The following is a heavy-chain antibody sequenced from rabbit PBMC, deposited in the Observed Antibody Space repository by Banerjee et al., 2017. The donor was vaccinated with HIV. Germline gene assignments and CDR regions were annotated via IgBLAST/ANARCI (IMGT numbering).Heavy chain of an antibody. V-gene: IGHV1S40*01. Sequence: QSLEESGGDLVKPGASLTLTCTASGFSFSSGYWICWVRQAPGKGLEWIACIYTSSGSTYYASWAKGRFTISKTSSTTVTLQMTSLTAADTATYFCARTSSSGSAYGMDLWGQGTLVTVS. CDR3: ARTSSSGSAYGMDL. CDR1: GFSFSSGYW. D-gene: IGHD1-1*01. J-gene: IGHJ3*01. CDR2: IYTSSGST.